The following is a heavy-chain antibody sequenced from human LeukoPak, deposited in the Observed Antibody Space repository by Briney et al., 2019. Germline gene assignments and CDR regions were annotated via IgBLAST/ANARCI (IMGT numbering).Heavy chain of an antibody. V-gene: IGHV3-23*01. CDR2: ISGSGGST. D-gene: IGHD3-10*01. CDR1: GFTFSSYA. CDR3: AKSGGGTYYYGSGSYAVAFDI. J-gene: IGHJ3*02. Sequence: GGSLRLSCAASGFTFSSYAMSWVRQAPGKWLEWVSAISGSGGSTYYADSVKGRFTISRDNSKNTLYLQMNSLRAEDTAVYYCAKSGGGTYYYGSGSYAVAFDIWGQGTMATVSS.